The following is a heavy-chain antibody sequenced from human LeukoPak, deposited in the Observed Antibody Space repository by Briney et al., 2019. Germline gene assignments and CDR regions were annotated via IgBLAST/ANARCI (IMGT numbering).Heavy chain of an antibody. Sequence: GGSLRLSCAASGFTFSSYGMHWVRQAPGKGLEWVAFIRYDGSNKYYADSVKGRFTISRDKFKNMVFLQMDSLRAEDSAVYYCARGSSSWHGGMDVWGQGTTVTVSS. D-gene: IGHD6-13*01. CDR2: IRYDGSNK. CDR3: ARGSSSWHGGMDV. J-gene: IGHJ6*02. V-gene: IGHV3-30*02. CDR1: GFTFSSYG.